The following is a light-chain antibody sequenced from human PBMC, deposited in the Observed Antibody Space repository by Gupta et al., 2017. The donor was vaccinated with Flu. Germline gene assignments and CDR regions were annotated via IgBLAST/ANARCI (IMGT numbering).Light chain of an antibody. Sequence: ISSTGASTGIGAYKYVSWYHHHPGDAPKVLIYDLNKRPSGVPDRFSGSKSGTTASLTTAGLQVEDEADYYCAAYAGSAIVVIFGGGTKLTVL. CDR3: AAYAGSAIVVI. J-gene: IGLJ2*01. V-gene: IGLV2-11*01. CDR2: DLN. CDR1: STGIGAYKY.